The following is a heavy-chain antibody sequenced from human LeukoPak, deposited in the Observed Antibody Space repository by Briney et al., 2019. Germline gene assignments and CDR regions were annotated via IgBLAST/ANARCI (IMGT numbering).Heavy chain of an antibody. V-gene: IGHV3-23*01. Sequence: PGGSLRLSCAASGFTFSSYPMSWVRQAPGKGLEWVSPISGSGGSTYYADSVKGRFTISRDNSKNTLYLQMNSLRAEDTAVYYCAKAPFMITFGGVIAGKPYYFDYWGQGTLVTVSS. D-gene: IGHD3-16*02. CDR3: AKAPFMITFGGVIAGKPYYFDY. CDR2: ISGSGGST. CDR1: GFTFSSYP. J-gene: IGHJ4*02.